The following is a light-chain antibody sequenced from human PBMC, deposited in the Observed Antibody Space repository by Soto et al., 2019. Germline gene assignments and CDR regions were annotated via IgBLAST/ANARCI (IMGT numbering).Light chain of an antibody. J-gene: IGKJ1*01. CDR1: QSVSSRY. CDR2: GAS. Sequence: LKQSPGALSLTEGERATLSCRASQSVSSRYLAWYQQTPGQAPSLLMYGASSRPTGIPDRFSGSGSGTDFTLTISRLEPEDVAVYYCQQYSISPRTFGQGTKVDIK. CDR3: QQYSISPRT. V-gene: IGKV3-20*01.